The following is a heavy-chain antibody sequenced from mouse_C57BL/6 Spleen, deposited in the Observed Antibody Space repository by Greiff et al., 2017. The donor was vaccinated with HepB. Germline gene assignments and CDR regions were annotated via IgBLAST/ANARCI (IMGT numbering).Heavy chain of an antibody. CDR1: GYAFSSSW. CDR2: IYPGDGDT. Sequence: VQLVESGPELVKPGASVKISCKASGYAFSSSWMNWVKQRPGKGLEWIGRIYPGDGDTNYNGKFKGKATLTADKSSSTAYMQLSSLTSEDSAVYFCARFPLAYYSNYTTFAYWGQGTLVTVSA. J-gene: IGHJ3*01. CDR3: ARFPLAYYSNYTTFAY. V-gene: IGHV1-82*01. D-gene: IGHD2-5*01.